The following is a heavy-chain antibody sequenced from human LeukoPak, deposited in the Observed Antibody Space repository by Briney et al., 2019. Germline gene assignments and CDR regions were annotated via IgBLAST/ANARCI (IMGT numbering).Heavy chain of an antibody. J-gene: IGHJ4*02. CDR2: IKPKTDGETT. CDR3: ITPLPYSAQ. CDR1: GFIFSNAY. Sequence: GGSLRLSCAASGFIFSNAYMNWVRQAPGKGLEWVGRIKPKTDGETTEYAAPVKGRFSISRDDSKNMLYLQMNSLKTEDTAVYYCITPLPYSAQGGQGTLVTVSS. V-gene: IGHV3-15*07. D-gene: IGHD2-21*01.